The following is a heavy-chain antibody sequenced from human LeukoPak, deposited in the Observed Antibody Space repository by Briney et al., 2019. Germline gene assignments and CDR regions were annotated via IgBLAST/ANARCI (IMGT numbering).Heavy chain of an antibody. V-gene: IGHV4-39*07. D-gene: IGHD6-19*01. CDR2: IYYSGST. CDR1: GGSISSSSYY. CDR3: ASMGGWYGNWFDP. J-gene: IGHJ5*02. Sequence: SETLSLTCTVSGGSISSSSYYWGWIRQPPGKGLEWIGSIYYSGSTYYNPSLKSRVTISVDTSKNQFSLKLSSVTAADTAVYYCASMGGWYGNWFDPWGQGTLVTVSS.